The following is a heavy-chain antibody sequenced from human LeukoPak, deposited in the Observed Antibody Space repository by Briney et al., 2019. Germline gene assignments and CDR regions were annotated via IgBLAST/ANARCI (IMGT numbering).Heavy chain of an antibody. J-gene: IGHJ6*03. D-gene: IGHD6-13*01. CDR3: ARVVGLTGYSSSWYSGYYYYMDV. V-gene: IGHV1-69*05. Sequence: SVKVSCKASGGTFISYAISWVRQAPGQGLEWMGGIIPIFGTTNYAQKFQDRVTITTDKSTSTAYMELSSLRSEDTAVYYCARVVGLTGYSSSWYSGYYYYMDVWGQGTTVTVSS. CDR1: GGTFISYA. CDR2: IIPIFGTT.